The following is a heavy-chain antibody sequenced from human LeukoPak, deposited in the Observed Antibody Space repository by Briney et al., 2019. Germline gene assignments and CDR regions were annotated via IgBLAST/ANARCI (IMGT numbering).Heavy chain of an antibody. Sequence: SETLSLTCSVSGASICGHYWSWIRQPPGKGLEWIAYIYHSEAPNYNPSLNARVTMSLDMSKNQFSLRLTSVTAADTAIYYCARGHYDLAPWGQGILVTVSS. CDR3: ARGHYDLAP. V-gene: IGHV4-59*08. J-gene: IGHJ5*02. D-gene: IGHD3-22*01. CDR1: GASICGHY. CDR2: IYHSEAP.